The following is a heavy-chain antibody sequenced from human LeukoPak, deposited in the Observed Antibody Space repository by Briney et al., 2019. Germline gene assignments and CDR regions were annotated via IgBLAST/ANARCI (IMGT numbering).Heavy chain of an antibody. V-gene: IGHV3-7*04. D-gene: IGHD3-22*01. CDR2: VNQDGSDK. Sequence: GGSLRLSCAASGFIFSSYWMSWVRQAPGEGLEWVANVNQDGSDKYYLDSVKGRFTISRSNAKNSLYLQMNSLRAEDTAVYYCARDLDYYDSSGYLDAFDIWGQGTMVTVSS. J-gene: IGHJ3*02. CDR3: ARDLDYYDSSGYLDAFDI. CDR1: GFIFSSYW.